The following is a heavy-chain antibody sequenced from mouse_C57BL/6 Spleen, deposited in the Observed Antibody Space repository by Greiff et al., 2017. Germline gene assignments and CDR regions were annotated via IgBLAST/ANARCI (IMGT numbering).Heavy chain of an antibody. Sequence: EVKLMESGGGLVQPKGSLKLSCAASGFTFNTYAMHWVRQAPGQGLEWVARISSKSSNYATYYADSVKDRFTISRDDSQSMLYLQMSSLKTEDTAMYYCVRGACYCAMDYWGQGTSVTVSS. CDR1: GFTFNTYA. CDR2: ISSKSSNYAT. J-gene: IGHJ4*01. V-gene: IGHV10-3*01. CDR3: VRGACYCAMDY.